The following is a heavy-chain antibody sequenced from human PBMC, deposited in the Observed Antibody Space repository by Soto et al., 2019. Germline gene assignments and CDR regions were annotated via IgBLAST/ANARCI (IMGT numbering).Heavy chain of an antibody. CDR3: AKDFLHPMSSGWYRLTNYYFDY. D-gene: IGHD6-19*01. V-gene: IGHV3-30*18. CDR2: ISYDGSNK. J-gene: IGHJ4*02. CDR1: GFTFSSYG. Sequence: QVQLVESGGGVVQPGRSLRLSCAASGFTFSSYGMHWVRQAPGKGLEWVAVISYDGSNKYYADSVKGRFTISRDNSKNTLYLQMNSLRAEDTAVYYCAKDFLHPMSSGWYRLTNYYFDYWGQGTLVTVFS.